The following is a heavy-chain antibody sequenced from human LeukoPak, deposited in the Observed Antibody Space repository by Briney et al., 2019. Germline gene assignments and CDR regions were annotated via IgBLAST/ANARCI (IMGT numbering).Heavy chain of an antibody. V-gene: IGHV4-30-4*01. J-gene: IGHJ5*02. D-gene: IGHD3-22*01. CDR2: IYYSGST. CDR3: AVPCYDDSRIVP. CDR1: GGSITSGDYY. Sequence: SETLSLTCTVSGGSITSGDYYWGWIRQPPGQGLEWITYIYYSGSTYYNPSRKSRVTMSEDTSKNQFPLKLSSVTATDTSVYYCAVPCYDDSRIVPWGQGTLVTVSS.